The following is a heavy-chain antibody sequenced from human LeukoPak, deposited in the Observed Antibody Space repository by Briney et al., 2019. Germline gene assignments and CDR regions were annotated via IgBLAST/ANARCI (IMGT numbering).Heavy chain of an antibody. Sequence: SVKVSCKASGGTFSSYAISWVRQAPGQGLEWMGGIIPIFGTANYAQKFQGRVTITADESTSTAYMELSSLRSDDTAVYYCARNTIFGRDNDDYWGQGTLVTVSS. CDR1: GGTFSSYA. CDR2: IIPIFGTA. J-gene: IGHJ4*02. D-gene: IGHD3-3*01. V-gene: IGHV1-69*13. CDR3: ARNTIFGRDNDDY.